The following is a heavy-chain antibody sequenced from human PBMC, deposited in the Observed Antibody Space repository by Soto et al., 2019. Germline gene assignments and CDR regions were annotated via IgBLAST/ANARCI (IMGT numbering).Heavy chain of an antibody. CDR2: INHSGST. CDR1: GGSFSGYY. CDR3: ARGGPILLWFGESANLDY. Sequence: QVQLQQWGAGLLKPSETLSLTCAVYGGSFSGYYWSWIRQPPGKGLEWIGEINHSGSTNYNPSLKSRVPISVDTSKNQFSLKLSSVTAADTAVYYCARGGPILLWFGESANLDYWGQGTLVTVSS. V-gene: IGHV4-34*01. J-gene: IGHJ4*02. D-gene: IGHD3-10*01.